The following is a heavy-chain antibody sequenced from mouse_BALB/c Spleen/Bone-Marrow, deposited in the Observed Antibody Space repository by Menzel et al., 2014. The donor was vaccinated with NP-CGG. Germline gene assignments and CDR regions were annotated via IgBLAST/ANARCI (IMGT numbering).Heavy chain of an antibody. CDR2: INPDSSTI. D-gene: IGHD1-2*01. J-gene: IGHJ1*01. Sequence: EVKVEESGGGLVQPGGSLKLSCAASGFDFSSYWMTWVRQAPGKGLEWIGEINPDSSTINYTPSLKDKFIISRDNAKNTLYLQMSKVRSEDTALYYCARPGYYGYQDVWGAGTTVTVSS. CDR3: ARPGYYGYQDV. V-gene: IGHV4-1*02. CDR1: GFDFSSYW.